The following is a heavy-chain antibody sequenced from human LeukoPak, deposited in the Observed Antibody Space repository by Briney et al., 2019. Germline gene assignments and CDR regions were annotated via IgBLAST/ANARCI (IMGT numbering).Heavy chain of an antibody. CDR3: AKIWVNLIAVAGASIDY. J-gene: IGHJ4*02. V-gene: IGHV3-23*01. CDR1: GFTFSSYA. Sequence: PGGSLRLSCAASGFTFSSYAMSWVRQAPGKGLEWVSAISGSGGSTYYADSVKGRFTISRDNSKNTLYLQMNSLRAEDTAVYYCAKIWVNLIAVAGASIDYWGQGTLVTVSS. D-gene: IGHD6-19*01. CDR2: ISGSGGST.